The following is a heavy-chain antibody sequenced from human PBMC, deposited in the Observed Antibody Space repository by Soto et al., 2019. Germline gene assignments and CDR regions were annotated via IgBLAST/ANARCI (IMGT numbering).Heavy chain of an antibody. D-gene: IGHD5-18*01. CDR1: GFTFSSYA. V-gene: IGHV3-23*01. CDR2: ISGSGGST. CDR3: EKRGNRYGFGYGFDN. Sequence: VESLRLACGACGFTFSSYAMSLVRQAPGKGVECVSAISGSGGSTYYADSVKGRFTISRDKSKNTLYLQMNSLRAEDTAVYFCEKRGNRYGFGYGFDNWGQCTMDTDSS. J-gene: IGHJ4*01.